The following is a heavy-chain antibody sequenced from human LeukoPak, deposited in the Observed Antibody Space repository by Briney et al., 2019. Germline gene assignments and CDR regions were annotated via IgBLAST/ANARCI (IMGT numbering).Heavy chain of an antibody. J-gene: IGHJ4*02. V-gene: IGHV3-9*01. Sequence: GRSLRLSCVASGFTFDDYAMHWVRQAPGKGLEWVANINWNSGSIGYVDSVKGRFTISRDNAKNSLHLQMNSLRPEDTALYYCVKDMGDTSGYHFGGGFDYWGRGTLVTVSS. D-gene: IGHD3-22*01. CDR2: INWNSGSI. CDR1: GFTFDDYA. CDR3: VKDMGDTSGYHFGGGFDY.